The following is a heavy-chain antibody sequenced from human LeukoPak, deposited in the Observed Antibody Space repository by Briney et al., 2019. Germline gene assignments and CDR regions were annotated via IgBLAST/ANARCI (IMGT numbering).Heavy chain of an antibody. CDR2: MYNRGST. V-gene: IGHV4-59*01. CDR3: ARAEKAVSGTLDY. D-gene: IGHD6-19*01. J-gene: IGHJ4*02. CDR1: GDSISNYY. Sequence: SETLSLTCTVSGDSISNYYWSWVRQSPGKELEWIGYMYNRGSTIYNPSLKSRVTISTDTSKNQFSLRLTSVTAADTAVYYCARAEKAVSGTLDYWGQGTLITVSS.